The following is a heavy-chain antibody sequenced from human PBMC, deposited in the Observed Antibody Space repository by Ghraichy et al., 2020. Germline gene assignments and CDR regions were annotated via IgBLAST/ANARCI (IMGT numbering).Heavy chain of an antibody. CDR1: GGSIDSSTYY. J-gene: IGHJ4*02. CDR3: ARQGGYGEYPLKEY. V-gene: IGHV4-39*01. CDR2: IYYSGNT. Sequence: SETLSLTCTVSGGSIDSSTYYWGWIRQPPGKGLEWIGSIYYSGNTYYNPSLKNRVTMSVDTSKNHFSLKLSSVTAADTAVYYCARQGGYGEYPLKEYWGQGTLVTVSS. D-gene: IGHD4-17*01.